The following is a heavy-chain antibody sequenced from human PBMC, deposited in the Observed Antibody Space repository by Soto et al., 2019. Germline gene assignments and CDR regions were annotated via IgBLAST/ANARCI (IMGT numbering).Heavy chain of an antibody. V-gene: IGHV4-34*01. J-gene: IGHJ4*02. CDR1: SGSFSGYY. Sequence: SDTLTLTCSIYSGSFSGYYWSWIRQPPGKGLEWIGEISQSGNTNYSPSLKSQDSISIDTSKKQFSLNLASVSAADTAVYYCARAPKVSGSSQTRPDFWGQGTLVTVSS. CDR3: ARAPKVSGSSQTRPDF. CDR2: ISQSGNT. D-gene: IGHD6-6*01.